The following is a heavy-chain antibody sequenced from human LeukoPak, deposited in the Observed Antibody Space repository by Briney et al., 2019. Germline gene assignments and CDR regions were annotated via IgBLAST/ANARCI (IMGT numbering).Heavy chain of an antibody. CDR1: GFTFSSYI. CDR2: ISSSSSYI. D-gene: IGHD3-10*01. Sequence: GGSLRLSCAASGFTFSSYIMNWVRQAPGKGLEWVSSISSSSSYIYYADSVKGRFTISRDNAKNSLYLQMNSLRAEDTAVYYCAGGAVRGVISVWFDPWGQGTLVTVSS. CDR3: AGGAVRGVISVWFDP. J-gene: IGHJ5*02. V-gene: IGHV3-21*01.